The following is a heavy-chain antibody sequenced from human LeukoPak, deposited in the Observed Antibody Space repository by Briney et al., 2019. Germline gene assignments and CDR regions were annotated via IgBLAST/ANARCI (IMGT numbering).Heavy chain of an antibody. CDR1: VFTFSIYS. Sequence: PGGSLSLACAVSVFTFSIYSMNWVRQAPGGWRGWVSYIISGSSTIYYAHSVKGRFTISRDNAKNSLYLQMNSLRAEDTAVYYCARDYSSSSYDYYYYMDVWGKGTTVTVSS. V-gene: IGHV3-48*01. D-gene: IGHD6-6*01. CDR2: IISGSSTI. CDR3: ARDYSSSSYDYYYYMDV. J-gene: IGHJ6*03.